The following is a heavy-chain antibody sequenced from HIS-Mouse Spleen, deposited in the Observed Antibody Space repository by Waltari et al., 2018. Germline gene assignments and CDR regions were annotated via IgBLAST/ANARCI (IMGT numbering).Heavy chain of an antibody. Sequence: QVQLVQSGAEVKKPGASVKVSCKASGYTFTGYYMHWVRQAPGQGLELMGWTKTNRGGTNYAQKFQGRVTMTRDTSISTAYMELSRLRSDDTAVYYCARWEPYWYFDLWGRGTLVTVSS. J-gene: IGHJ2*01. CDR1: GYTFTGYY. CDR3: ARWEPYWYFDL. D-gene: IGHD1-26*01. CDR2: TKTNRGGT. V-gene: IGHV1-2*02.